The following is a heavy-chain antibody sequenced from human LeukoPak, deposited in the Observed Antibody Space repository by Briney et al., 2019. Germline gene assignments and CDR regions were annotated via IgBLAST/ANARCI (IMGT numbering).Heavy chain of an antibody. CDR3: ARHEGSGWYYFDY. J-gene: IGHJ4*02. CDR2: IYHFGST. V-gene: IGHV4-4*02. CDR1: GGSIISTNW. Sequence: SETLSLTCAVSGGSIISTNWWGWVRQSPGKGLEWIGEIYHFGSTVYNPSLKSRVTISVDTSKNQFSLKLNSVTAADTAVYYCARHEGSGWYYFDYWGQGTLVTVSS. D-gene: IGHD6-19*01.